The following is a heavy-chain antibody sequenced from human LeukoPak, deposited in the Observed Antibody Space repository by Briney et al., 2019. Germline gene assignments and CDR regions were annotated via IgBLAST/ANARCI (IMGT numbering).Heavy chain of an antibody. J-gene: IGHJ4*02. CDR1: GGSISRYY. CDR2: IYYSGSI. V-gene: IGHV4-59*01. CDR3: ARDKVPGDF. Sequence: SETLSLTCTVSGGSISRYYWSWIRQPPGKGLEWIGYIYYSGSINYNPSLKSRVTISVDTSKNQFSLKLSSVTAADTAAYYCARDKVPGDFWGPGTLVTVSS.